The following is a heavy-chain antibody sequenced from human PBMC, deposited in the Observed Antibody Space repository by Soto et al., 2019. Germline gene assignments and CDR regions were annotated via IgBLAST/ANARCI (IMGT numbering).Heavy chain of an antibody. J-gene: IGHJ4*02. CDR2: IYYSGST. CDR1: GGSISSGGYY. V-gene: IGHV4-31*03. CDR3: ARVVAATHNDY. Sequence: QVQLQESGPGLVKPSQTLSLICTVSGGSISSGGYYWSWIRQHPGKGLEWIGYIYYSGSTYYNPSTKSRATISVDTSKNQFSLKLSSVTAADTAVYYCARVVAATHNDYWGQGTLVTVSS. D-gene: IGHD2-15*01.